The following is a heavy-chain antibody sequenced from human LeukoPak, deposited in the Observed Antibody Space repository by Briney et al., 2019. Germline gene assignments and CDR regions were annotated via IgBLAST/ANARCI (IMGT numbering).Heavy chain of an antibody. D-gene: IGHD6-19*01. CDR1: GYTFTSYG. CDR2: ISAYNGKT. Sequence: ASVKVSCKASGYTFTSYGISWVRQAPGQGLEWMGWISAYNGKTNYAQKLQGRVTMTTDTSTSTAYMELRSLRSDDTAVYYCARDCQCAKYSSGWFRYPPVGNYYGMDVWGQGTTVTVSS. CDR3: ARDCQCAKYSSGWFRYPPVGNYYGMDV. V-gene: IGHV1-18*01. J-gene: IGHJ6*02.